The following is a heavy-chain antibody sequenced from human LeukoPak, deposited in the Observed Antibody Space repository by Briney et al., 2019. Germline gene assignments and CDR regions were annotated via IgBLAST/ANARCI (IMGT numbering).Heavy chain of an antibody. J-gene: IGHJ4*02. Sequence: KAGGSLRLSCTGSGFTFSSYSMNWVRQAPGKGLEWVSSISSSSYIYYADSVKGRFTISRDNAKNSLYLQMNSLRAEDTAVYYCASDRQWLVRGENYWGQGTLVTVSS. V-gene: IGHV3-21*01. D-gene: IGHD6-19*01. CDR3: ASDRQWLVRGENY. CDR2: ISSSSYI. CDR1: GFTFSSYS.